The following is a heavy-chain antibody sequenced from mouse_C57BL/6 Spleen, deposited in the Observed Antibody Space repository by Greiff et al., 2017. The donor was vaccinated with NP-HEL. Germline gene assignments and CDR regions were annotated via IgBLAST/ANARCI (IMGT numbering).Heavy chain of an antibody. V-gene: IGHV5-4*01. J-gene: IGHJ1*03. CDR2: ISDGGSYT. CDR3: AREHYGSSYEGYFDV. CDR1: GFTFSSYA. D-gene: IGHD1-1*01. Sequence: EVQLVESGGGLVKPGGSLKLSCAASGFTFSSYAMSWVRQTPEKRLEWVATISDGGSYTYYPDNVKGRFTISRDNAKNNLYLQMSHLKSEDTAMYYWAREHYGSSYEGYFDVWGTGTTVTVSS.